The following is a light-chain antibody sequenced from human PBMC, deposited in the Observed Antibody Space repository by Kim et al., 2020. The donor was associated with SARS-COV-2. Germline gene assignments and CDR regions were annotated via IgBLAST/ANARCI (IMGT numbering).Light chain of an antibody. CDR1: KLGDKY. J-gene: IGLJ2*01. V-gene: IGLV3-1*01. Sequence: VSPGQTAIITCSGDKLGDKYTCWYQQKPGQSPVLVIYQDTKRPSGIPERFSGSNSGNTATLTISGTQAMDEADYYCQAWETSTGVFGGGTQLTVL. CDR3: QAWETSTGV. CDR2: QDT.